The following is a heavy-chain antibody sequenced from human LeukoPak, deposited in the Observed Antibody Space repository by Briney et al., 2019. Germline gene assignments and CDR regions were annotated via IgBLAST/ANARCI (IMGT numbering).Heavy chain of an antibody. CDR1: GFTVSSSH. D-gene: IGHD1-1*01. J-gene: IGHJ4*02. Sequence: SGGSLRLSCAASGFTVSSSHMSWVRQAPGKGLEWVSVIYSGGSTDYADSVKGRFTISRDNLKNTLYLQMNSLRAEDTAVYYCARGPAGYNWGQGTLVTFSS. V-gene: IGHV3-53*01. CDR3: ARGPAGYN. CDR2: IYSGGST.